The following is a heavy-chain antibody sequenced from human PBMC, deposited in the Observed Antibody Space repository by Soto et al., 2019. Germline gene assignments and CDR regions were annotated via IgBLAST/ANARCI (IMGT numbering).Heavy chain of an antibody. Sequence: ASVKVSCKASGGTFSSYAISWVRQAPGQGLEWMGGIVPIFGTANYAQKFQGRVTITADESTSTAYMELSSLRSEDTAVYYCASTSIAVDWFDPWGQGTLVTVSS. J-gene: IGHJ5*02. V-gene: IGHV1-69*13. CDR3: ASTSIAVDWFDP. D-gene: IGHD6-19*01. CDR1: GGTFSSYA. CDR2: IVPIFGTA.